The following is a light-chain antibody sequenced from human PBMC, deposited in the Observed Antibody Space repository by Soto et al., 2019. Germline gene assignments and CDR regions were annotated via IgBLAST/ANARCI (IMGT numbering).Light chain of an antibody. CDR3: QQYGSSRT. Sequence: DFQLTQSPSSLSASVGDRVTITCRASQSISSYLNWYQQKPGEAPKLLIYAASSLQSGVPSRFSGSGSGTDFTLTISRLEPEDFAVYYCQQYGSSRTFGQGTKVDIK. J-gene: IGKJ1*01. V-gene: IGKV1-39*01. CDR2: AAS. CDR1: QSISSY.